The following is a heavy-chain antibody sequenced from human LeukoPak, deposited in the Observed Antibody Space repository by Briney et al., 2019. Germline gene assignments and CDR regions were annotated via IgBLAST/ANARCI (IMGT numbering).Heavy chain of an antibody. CDR3: ASRVVVTADDSFDI. D-gene: IGHD2-21*02. J-gene: IGHJ3*02. CDR2: IIPILGIA. Sequence: GASVKVSCKASGGTFSSYAISWVRQAPGQGLEWMGRIIPILGIANYAQKFQGRVTITADKSTSTAYMELSSLRSEDTAVYYCASRVVVTADDSFDIWGQGTMVTVSS. V-gene: IGHV1-69*04. CDR1: GGTFSSYA.